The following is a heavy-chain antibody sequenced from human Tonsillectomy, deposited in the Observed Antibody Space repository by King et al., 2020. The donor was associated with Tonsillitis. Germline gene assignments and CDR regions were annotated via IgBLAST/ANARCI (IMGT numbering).Heavy chain of an antibody. Sequence: HVQLVESGGGVVQPGRSLRLSCAASGFTFSTYGMHWVRQAPGKGLEWVALIWYDGSDKYYADSVKGRFTISRDNSKNTLYLQMNSLRPEDTAVYYCARDPTSSSGWYGLDYWGQGTLVTVSS. J-gene: IGHJ4*02. CDR1: GFTFSTYG. D-gene: IGHD6-19*01. CDR3: ARDPTSSSGWYGLDY. V-gene: IGHV3-33*01. CDR2: IWYDGSDK.